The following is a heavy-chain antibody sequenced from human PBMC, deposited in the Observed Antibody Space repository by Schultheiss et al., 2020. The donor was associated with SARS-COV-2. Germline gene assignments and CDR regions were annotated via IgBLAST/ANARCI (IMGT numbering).Heavy chain of an antibody. CDR2: IRSKAYGGTT. CDR3: AYLQMNSLKTEDTAVYYCAKDNYYYGMDV. V-gene: IGHV3-49*04. J-gene: IGHJ6*02. CDR1: GFTFDDNV. Sequence: SLKISCTTSGFTFDDNVMSGARQAPGRGPECVSFIRSKAYGGTTQCAASVKGRLIISRDDSKSLAYLQMNSLKTEDTDSKSIAYLQMNSLKTEDTAVYYCAKDNYYYGMDVWGQGTTVTVSS. D-gene: IGHD3-10*01.